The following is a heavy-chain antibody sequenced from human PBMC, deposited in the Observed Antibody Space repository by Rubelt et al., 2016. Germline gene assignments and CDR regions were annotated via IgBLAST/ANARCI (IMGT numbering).Heavy chain of an antibody. V-gene: IGHV3-7*03. CDR1: GFDFYSYA. J-gene: IGHJ4*02. Sequence: EVQLLESGGGLIQPGGSLRLSCGASGFDFYSYAMSWVRQAPGKGLEWVANIKEDGSTKQYVDSVKGRFTISRDNAKNLMYLQMTSLRAEDTAVYYCAKARDSTGWYGFDYWGQGTLVTVSS. D-gene: IGHD6-19*01. CDR3: AKARDSTGWYGFDY. CDR2: IKEDGSTK.